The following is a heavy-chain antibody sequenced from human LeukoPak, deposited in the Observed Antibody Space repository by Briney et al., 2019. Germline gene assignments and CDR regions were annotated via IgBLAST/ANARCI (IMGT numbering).Heavy chain of an antibody. J-gene: IGHJ5*02. D-gene: IGHD3-10*01. Sequence: PSETLSLTCTVSGGSISSYYWSWIRQPPGKGLEGIGYIHYTGSTNYNPSLKSRVTISVETSKNQFSLKLKSVTAADTAVYYCARGGYYGSGNDFRFDPWGQGTLVTVSS. V-gene: IGHV4-59*01. CDR1: GGSISSYY. CDR3: ARGGYYGSGNDFRFDP. CDR2: IHYTGST.